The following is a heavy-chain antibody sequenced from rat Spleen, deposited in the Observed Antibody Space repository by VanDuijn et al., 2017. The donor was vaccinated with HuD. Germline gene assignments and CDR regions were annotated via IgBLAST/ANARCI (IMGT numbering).Heavy chain of an antibody. CDR1: GFTFSTAW. D-gene: IGHD1-7*01. J-gene: IGHJ2*01. V-gene: IGHV6-6*01. CDR3: AAYD. Sequence: EVQVLESGGGLVQPGNSLKLSCATSGFTFSTAWMYWYRQFPEKRLEWVARIKYKSNNYATDYTESGKGRFTISSDDSKSSIYLQMNNLKEEDNAISYCAAYDWRQGVMVTVSS. CDR2: IKYKSNNYAT.